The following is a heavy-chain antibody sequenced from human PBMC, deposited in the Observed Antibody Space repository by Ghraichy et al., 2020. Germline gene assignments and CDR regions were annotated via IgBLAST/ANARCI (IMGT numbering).Heavy chain of an antibody. CDR1: GGSFSGYY. J-gene: IGHJ5*02. D-gene: IGHD6-13*01. V-gene: IGHV4-34*01. CDR3: ARGLGQQLVSGWFDP. Sequence: SETLSLTCAVYGGSFSGYYWSWIRQPPGKGLEWIGEINHSGSTNYNPSLKSRVTISVDTSKNQFSLKLSSVTAADTAVYYCARGLGQQLVSGWFDPWGQGTLVTVSS. CDR2: INHSGST.